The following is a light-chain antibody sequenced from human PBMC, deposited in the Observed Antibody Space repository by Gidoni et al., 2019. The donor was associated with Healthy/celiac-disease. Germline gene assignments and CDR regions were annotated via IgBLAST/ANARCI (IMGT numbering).Light chain of an antibody. CDR1: QSISSW. V-gene: IGKV1-5*01. CDR3: QQHHRSPP. J-gene: IGKJ2*01. Sequence: DIQRTRSPSTLSASVGNSVTITCRASQSISSWLAWYQQKPCKAPTLLIYDASRLQSGVPSRFSRSGSRTEFTLSISSLQLADFATYYRQQHHRSPPFGQATKLEL. CDR2: DAS.